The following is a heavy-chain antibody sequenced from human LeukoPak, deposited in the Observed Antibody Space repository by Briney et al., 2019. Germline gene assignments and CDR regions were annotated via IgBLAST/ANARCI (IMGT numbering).Heavy chain of an antibody. Sequence: PSETLSLTCAVSGGSISSGGYSWSWIRQPPGKGLEWIGYIYHSGSTYYNPSLKSRVTISVDRSKNQFSLKLSSLTAADTAVYYCARLVAATRVFDYWGQGTLVTVSS. D-gene: IGHD2-15*01. CDR2: IYHSGST. V-gene: IGHV4-30-2*01. CDR1: GGSISSGGYS. J-gene: IGHJ4*02. CDR3: ARLVAATRVFDY.